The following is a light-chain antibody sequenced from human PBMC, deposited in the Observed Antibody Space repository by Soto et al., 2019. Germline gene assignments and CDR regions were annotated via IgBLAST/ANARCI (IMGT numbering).Light chain of an antibody. CDR2: GAS. V-gene: IGKV1-39*01. CDR1: QSISSW. Sequence: GDRVTITCRASQSISSWLAWYQQKPGKAPKLLIYGASSLQSGVPSRFSGSGSGTDFTLTISSLQPEDFGTYYCQQSFSTPRTFGQGTKVDIK. CDR3: QQSFSTPRT. J-gene: IGKJ1*01.